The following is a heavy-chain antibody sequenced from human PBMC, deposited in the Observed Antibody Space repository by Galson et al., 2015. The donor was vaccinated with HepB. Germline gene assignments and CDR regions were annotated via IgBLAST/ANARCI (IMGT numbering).Heavy chain of an antibody. J-gene: IGHJ3*02. CDR2: ISYDGSNK. D-gene: IGHD2-21*02. Sequence: SLRLSCAASGFTFSSYAMHWVRQAPGKGLEWVAVISYDGSNKYYADSVKGRFTISRDNSKNTLYLQMNSLRAEDTAVYYCARDSAAYCGGDCYSEFAFDIWGQGTMVTVSS. CDR1: GFTFSSYA. V-gene: IGHV3-30*04. CDR3: ARDSAAYCGGDCYSEFAFDI.